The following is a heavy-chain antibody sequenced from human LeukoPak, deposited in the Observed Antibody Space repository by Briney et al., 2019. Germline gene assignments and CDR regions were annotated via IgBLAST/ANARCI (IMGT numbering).Heavy chain of an antibody. D-gene: IGHD2-2*02. V-gene: IGHV4-38-2*01. Sequence: SETLSLTCAVSGYSISSGYYWGWIRQPPGKGLEWIGSIYHSGSTYYNPSLKSRVTISVDTSKNQFSLKLSSVTAADTAVYYCDRLEDCSSTSCYNPGALDIWGQGTIVTVSS. CDR1: GYSISSGYY. J-gene: IGHJ3*02. CDR2: IYHSGST. CDR3: DRLEDCSSTSCYNPGALDI.